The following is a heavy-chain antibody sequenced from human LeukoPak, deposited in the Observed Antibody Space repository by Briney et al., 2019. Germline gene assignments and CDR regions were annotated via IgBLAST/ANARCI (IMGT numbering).Heavy chain of an antibody. D-gene: IGHD7-27*01. CDR1: AFTFSDFS. CDR2: IDTSSSVV. Sequence: PGGSPRLSCAASAFTFSDFSMSWVRQAPGKGLEWISYIDTSSSVVYYANSVMGRFTVTRDNAKNSLYLQMNGLRDEDTAVYYCAKEDDSWGPNNLDLWGQGTMVTVSS. CDR3: AKEDDSWGPNNLDL. J-gene: IGHJ3*01. V-gene: IGHV3-48*02.